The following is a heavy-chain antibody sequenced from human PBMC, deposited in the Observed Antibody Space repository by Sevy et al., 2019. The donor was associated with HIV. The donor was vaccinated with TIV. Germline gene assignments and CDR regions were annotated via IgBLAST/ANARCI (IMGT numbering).Heavy chain of an antibody. V-gene: IGHV3-21*01. J-gene: IGHJ3*02. D-gene: IGHD4-17*01. CDR3: ARVKDYGDYGAFDI. CDR2: ISSSSSYI. CDR1: GFTFNSHT. Sequence: GGSLRLSCAGSGFTFNSHTMNWVRQAPGKGLEWVSSISSSSSYIYYGDSVKGPFTISRDNAKSSLFLQMNSLRAEDTAIYFCARVKDYGDYGAFDIWGQGTMVTVSS.